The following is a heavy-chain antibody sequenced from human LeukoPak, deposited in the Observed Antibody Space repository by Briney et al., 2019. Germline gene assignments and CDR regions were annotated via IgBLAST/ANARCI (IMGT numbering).Heavy chain of an antibody. CDR2: IYYSGST. J-gene: IGHJ5*02. D-gene: IGHD6-13*01. Sequence: SETLSLTCTVSGGSISSSSYYWGWIRQPPGKGLEWIGSIYYSGSTYYNPSLKSRVTISVDTSKNQFSLKLSSVTAADTAVYYCARAWWDSSSHLDPWGQGTLVTVSS. CDR3: ARAWWDSSSHLDP. V-gene: IGHV4-39*07. CDR1: GGSISSSSYY.